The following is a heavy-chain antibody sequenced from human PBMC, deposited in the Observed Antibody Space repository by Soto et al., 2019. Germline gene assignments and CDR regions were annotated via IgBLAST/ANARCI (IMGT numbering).Heavy chain of an antibody. J-gene: IGHJ4*02. Sequence: QVQLVQSGAEVKTPGASVKVSCKASGYTFTNYGISWVRQAPGQGLEWMGWISGYNGDTNYAQRLQGRGTMTTDTSTSTAYMELRSLRSDDTAVYYCARATSCSAGSCYDLDYWGQGTLVTVSS. CDR3: ARATSCSAGSCYDLDY. CDR1: GYTFTNYG. V-gene: IGHV1-18*01. CDR2: ISGYNGDT. D-gene: IGHD2-15*01.